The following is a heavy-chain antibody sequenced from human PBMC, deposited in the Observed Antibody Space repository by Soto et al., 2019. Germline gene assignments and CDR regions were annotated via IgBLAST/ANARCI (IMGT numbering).Heavy chain of an antibody. CDR2: INHSGST. J-gene: IGHJ5*02. CDR1: GGSFSGYY. Sequence: SETLSLTCAVYGGSFSGYYWSWIRQPPGKGLEWIGEINHSGSTNYNPSHKSRVTISVDTSKNQFSLKLSSVTAADTAVYYCAGDESRGTKTVWFNPGGQETLVTVS. CDR3: AGDESRGTKTVWFNP. V-gene: IGHV4-34*01. D-gene: IGHD3-22*01.